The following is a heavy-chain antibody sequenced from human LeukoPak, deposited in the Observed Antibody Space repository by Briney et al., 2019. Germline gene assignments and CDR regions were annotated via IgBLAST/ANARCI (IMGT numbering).Heavy chain of an antibody. J-gene: IGHJ4*02. Sequence: GSSVKVSCKASGYTFTSYYMHWVRQAPGQGLEWMGIINPSGGSTSYAQKFQGRVTMTRDTSTNTVYMELSSLRSEDTAVYYCARWLGEYYFDYWGQGTLVTVSS. CDR2: INPSGGST. CDR1: GYTFTSYY. CDR3: ARWLGEYYFDY. D-gene: IGHD5-12*01. V-gene: IGHV1-46*01.